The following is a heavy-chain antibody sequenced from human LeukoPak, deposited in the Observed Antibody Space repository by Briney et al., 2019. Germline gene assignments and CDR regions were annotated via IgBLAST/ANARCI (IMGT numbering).Heavy chain of an antibody. CDR3: AKDIGPGYSISWYWDS. J-gene: IGHJ4*02. V-gene: IGHV3-9*01. D-gene: IGHD6-13*01. CDR2: ITWNSGSI. CDR1: GFTFDDYA. Sequence: GGSLRLSCAASGFTFDDYAMHWVRQAPGKGLEWVSGITWNSGSIGYADSVKGRFTISRDNAKNSLYLQMDSLRPEDAALYYCAKDIGPGYSISWYWDSWGQGTLVTVSS.